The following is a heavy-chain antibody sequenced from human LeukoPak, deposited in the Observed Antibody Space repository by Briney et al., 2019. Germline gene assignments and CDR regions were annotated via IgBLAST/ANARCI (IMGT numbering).Heavy chain of an antibody. Sequence: PSETLSLTCTVSGGSISSYYWSWIRQPARKGLEWIGRIYPRGSTTYNSSLKSRVTMSADTSKNHFSLKLSSLTAADTAVYYCARGRYCTATTCDAGGDAFDVWGQGTMVTVSS. D-gene: IGHD2-2*01. V-gene: IGHV4-4*07. CDR1: GGSISSYY. J-gene: IGHJ3*01. CDR2: IYPRGST. CDR3: ARGRYCTATTCDAGGDAFDV.